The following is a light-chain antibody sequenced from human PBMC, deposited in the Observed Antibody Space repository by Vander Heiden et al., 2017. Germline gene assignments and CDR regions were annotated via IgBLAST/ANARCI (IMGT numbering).Light chain of an antibody. Sequence: QSVFTHPPSVSAAPGQKVTISCSGSSSNIGNNYVSWYQQLPGTAPKRLIYDNNQRPSGIPDRFSGSKSGTSATLGITGLQTGDEADYYCGTWDSSLSAGVFGGGTRLTVL. V-gene: IGLV1-51*01. CDR1: SSNIGNNY. CDR2: DNN. CDR3: GTWDSSLSAGV. J-gene: IGLJ3*02.